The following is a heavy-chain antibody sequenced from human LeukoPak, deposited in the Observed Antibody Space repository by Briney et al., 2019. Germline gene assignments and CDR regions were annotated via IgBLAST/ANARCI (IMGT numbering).Heavy chain of an antibody. D-gene: IGHD3-22*01. V-gene: IGHV5-51*01. CDR1: GYRFGSYW. CDR2: VYCGDSDT. CDR3: ARILGSNRDVFDI. J-gene: IGHJ3*02. Sequence: GEPLKISCKGSGYRFGSYWIGWVRQMPGKGLEWMGIVYCGDSDTRYSPSFEGHVTISADKSISTAYLQWSSLRASDTAMYYCARILGSNRDVFDIWGQGTMVTVSS.